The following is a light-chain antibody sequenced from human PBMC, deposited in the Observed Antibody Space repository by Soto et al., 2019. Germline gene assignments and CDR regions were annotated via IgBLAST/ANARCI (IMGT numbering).Light chain of an antibody. J-gene: IGKJ5*01. CDR2: EAS. V-gene: IGKV1-33*01. Sequence: DIQMTEPPSSLSASGLDIANISCRASEDINKYLCWYQQKPGKAPKLLISEASNLETGVPSRFSGSGSGTDFTFTISRLQPDDIAIYYCQKYEDLPRTCGKGPRREIK. CDR3: QKYEDLPRT. CDR1: EDINKY.